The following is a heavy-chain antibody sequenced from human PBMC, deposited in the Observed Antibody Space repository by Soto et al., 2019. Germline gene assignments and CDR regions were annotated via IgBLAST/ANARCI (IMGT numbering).Heavy chain of an antibody. CDR1: GYSFTSYW. J-gene: IGHJ3*02. CDR2: IYPGDSDT. D-gene: IGHD4-17*01. V-gene: IGHV5-51*01. Sequence: VESLKISCKGSGYSFTSYWIGWVRQMPGKGLEWMGIIYPGDSDTRYSPSFQGQVTISADKSISTAYLQWSSLKASDTAMYYCASLLNTVSGNDAFDILGQGTMVTVS. CDR3: ASLLNTVSGNDAFDI.